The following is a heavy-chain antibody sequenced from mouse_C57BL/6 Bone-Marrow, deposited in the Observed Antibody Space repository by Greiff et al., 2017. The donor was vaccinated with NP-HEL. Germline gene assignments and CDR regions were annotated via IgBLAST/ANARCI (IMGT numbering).Heavy chain of an antibody. CDR3: ARARQLRLPYFAY. CDR2: IYPGDGDT. Sequence: QVQLQQSGAELVKPGASVKISCKASGYAFSSYWMNWVKQRPGKGLEWIGQIYPGDGDTNYNGKFKGKATLTADKSSSTAYMQLSSLTSEDSAVYFCARARQLRLPYFAYWGQGTLVTVSA. CDR1: GYAFSSYW. J-gene: IGHJ3*01. V-gene: IGHV1-80*01. D-gene: IGHD3-2*02.